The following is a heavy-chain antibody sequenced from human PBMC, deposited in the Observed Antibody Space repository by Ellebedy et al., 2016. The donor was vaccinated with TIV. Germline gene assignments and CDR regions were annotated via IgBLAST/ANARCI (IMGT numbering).Heavy chain of an antibody. V-gene: IGHV1-69*13. Sequence: SVKVSCKASGGIFRSYAISWVRQAPGQGLEWMGGIIAIFGTTNYAQKFQDRVTISADESTSTVYMEVSSLRSDDTAVYYCARVIGLLDCDGATCSPPPPLDYWGQGTLVTVSS. CDR3: ARVIGLLDCDGATCSPPPPLDY. J-gene: IGHJ4*02. CDR1: GGIFRSYA. D-gene: IGHD2-21*01. CDR2: IIAIFGTT.